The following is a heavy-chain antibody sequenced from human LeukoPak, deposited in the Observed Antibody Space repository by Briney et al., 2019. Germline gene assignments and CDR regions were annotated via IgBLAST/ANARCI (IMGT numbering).Heavy chain of an antibody. J-gene: IGHJ4*02. CDR3: ASTGYSSSVVPY. V-gene: IGHV1-69*01. CDR2: IIPIFGTA. CDR1: GGTFSSYA. D-gene: IGHD6-13*01. Sequence: GSSVKVSCKASGGTFSSYAISWVRQAPGQGLEWMGGIIPIFGTANYAQKFQGRVTITADESTSTAYMELSSLRSEDTAVYYCASTGYSSSVVPYWGQGTLVTVSS.